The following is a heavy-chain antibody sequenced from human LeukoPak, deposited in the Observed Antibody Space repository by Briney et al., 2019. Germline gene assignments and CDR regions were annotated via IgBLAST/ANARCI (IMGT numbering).Heavy chain of an antibody. J-gene: IGHJ4*02. CDR1: GYTFTSYD. CDR3: ARWQTGRAAPGS. V-gene: IGHV1-8*01. CDR2: INRSSGNT. Sequence: GASVKVSCAASGYTFTSYDINWVRQATGQGLEWIGWINRSSGNTGYAEKLQGRVTITSNTSINPANMELSSLRSEDTAVYYCARWQTGRAAPGSWGQGPLVTVSS. D-gene: IGHD6-13*01.